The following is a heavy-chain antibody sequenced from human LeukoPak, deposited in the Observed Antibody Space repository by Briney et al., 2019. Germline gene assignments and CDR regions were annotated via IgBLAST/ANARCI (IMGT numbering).Heavy chain of an antibody. D-gene: IGHD2-15*01. CDR1: GFNFSNYA. Sequence: GGSLRLSCSASGFNFSNYAMYWVSQAPGKGMEWVANIKQGGSEKYYVDSVKGRFTISRDNAKNSLYLQMNSLRAEDTAVYYCARDFGLRCSGGTCYSVYYYGMDVWGKGTTVTVSS. CDR2: IKQGGSEK. V-gene: IGHV3-7*03. CDR3: ARDFGLRCSGGTCYSVYYYGMDV. J-gene: IGHJ6*04.